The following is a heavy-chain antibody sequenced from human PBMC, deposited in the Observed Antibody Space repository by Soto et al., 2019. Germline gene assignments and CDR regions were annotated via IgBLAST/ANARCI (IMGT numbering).Heavy chain of an antibody. Sequence: PSETLPLTCAVYGGSFSGYYWSWIRQPPGKGLEWIGEINHSGSTNYNPSLKSRVTISVDTSKNQFSLKLSSVTAADMAVYYCARGLSEMTTVTTFDYWGQGTLVTVSS. CDR2: INHSGST. V-gene: IGHV4-34*01. J-gene: IGHJ4*02. D-gene: IGHD4-17*01. CDR3: ARGLSEMTTVTTFDY. CDR1: GGSFSGYY.